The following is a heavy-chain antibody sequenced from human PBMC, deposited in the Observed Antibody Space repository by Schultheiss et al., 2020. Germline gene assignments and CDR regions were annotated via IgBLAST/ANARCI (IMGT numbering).Heavy chain of an antibody. V-gene: IGHV3-73*01. CDR1: GFTFSSYG. CDR3: TRPHPLSGYEPYYYYGMDV. CDR2: IRSKANSYAT. J-gene: IGHJ6*02. D-gene: IGHD5-12*01. Sequence: GGSLRLSCAASGFTFSSYGMHWVRQASGKGLEWVGRIRSKANSYATAYAASVKGRFTISRDDSKNTAYLQMNSLKTEDTAVYYCTRPHPLSGYEPYYYYGMDVWGQGTTVT.